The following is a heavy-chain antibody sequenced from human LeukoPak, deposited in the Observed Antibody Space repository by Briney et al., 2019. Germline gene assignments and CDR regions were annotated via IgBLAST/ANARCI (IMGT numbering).Heavy chain of an antibody. Sequence: PGGSLRLSCAASGFTFSNYGMHWVRQAPRKGLEWVAVILYDGSSKYYTDSVKGRFTISRDNSKSTLYLQMNSLRAEDSAVYYCAKDLRSSGGYYFDYWGQGTLVTVSS. CDR3: AKDLRSSGGYYFDY. CDR2: ILYDGSSK. CDR1: GFTFSNYG. V-gene: IGHV3-30*18. D-gene: IGHD6-6*01. J-gene: IGHJ4*02.